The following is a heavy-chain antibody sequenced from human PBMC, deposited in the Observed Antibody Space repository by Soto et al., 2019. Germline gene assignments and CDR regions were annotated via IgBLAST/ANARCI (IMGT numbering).Heavy chain of an antibody. V-gene: IGHV3-23*01. CDR2: ISDGADGP. CDR3: AKGGIGRPPAIDS. J-gene: IGHJ4*02. Sequence: EVQLLESGGSLVQPGGSLRLSCAASGFTFSTYAMTWVRQAPGKGLEWISSISDGADGPYYADSVRGRFTIARDNSKTPLSQKRNSLRADDTAVYYCAKGGIGRPPAIDSGGQGPLFPVSS. D-gene: IGHD2-2*01. CDR1: GFTFSTYA.